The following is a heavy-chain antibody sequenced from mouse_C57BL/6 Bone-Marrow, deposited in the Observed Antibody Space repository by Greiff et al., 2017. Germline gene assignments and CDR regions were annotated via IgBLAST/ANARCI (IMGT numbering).Heavy chain of an antibody. V-gene: IGHV14-4*01. J-gene: IGHJ3*01. Sequence: EVQLQQSGAELVRPGASVKLSCTASGFNIKDDYMHWVKQRPEQGLEWIGWIDPENGDTEYASKFQGKATITADTSSNTAYLQLSSLTSEDTAVYYCTLIYYDYDPAWLAYWGQGTLVTVSA. D-gene: IGHD2-4*01. CDR2: IDPENGDT. CDR1: GFNIKDDY. CDR3: TLIYYDYDPAWLAY.